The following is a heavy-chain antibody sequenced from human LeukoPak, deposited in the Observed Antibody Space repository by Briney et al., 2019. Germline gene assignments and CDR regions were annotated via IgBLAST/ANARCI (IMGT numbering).Heavy chain of an antibody. V-gene: IGHV4-59*11. J-gene: IGHJ5*02. CDR2: IYYSGST. CDR3: ARGGTTVTPGLLWFDP. D-gene: IGHD4-17*01. Sequence: SETLSLTCSVSGGSISSHYWSWIRQPPGKGLEWIGYIYYSGSTKYNPSLKSRVTISVDTSKNQSSLKLSFVTAADTAVYYCARGGTTVTPGLLWFDPWGQGTLVTVSS. CDR1: GGSISSHY.